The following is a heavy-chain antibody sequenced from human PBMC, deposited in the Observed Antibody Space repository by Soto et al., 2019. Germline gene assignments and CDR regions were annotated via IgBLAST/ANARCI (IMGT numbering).Heavy chain of an antibody. Sequence: SDTLSLTCTVTGVSITSYYWSWIRQPPGKGLEWIGYIYYSGSTNYNPSLKSRVTISVDTSKNQFSLKLSSVTAADTAVYYCARSDGRYWGQGTLVTVS. V-gene: IGHV4-59*07. J-gene: IGHJ4*02. CDR3: ARSDGRY. CDR2: IYYSGST. CDR1: GVSITSYY.